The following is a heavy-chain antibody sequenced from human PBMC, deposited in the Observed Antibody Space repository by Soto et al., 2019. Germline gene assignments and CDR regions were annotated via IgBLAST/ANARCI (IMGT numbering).Heavy chain of an antibody. CDR2: ISGSGGST. D-gene: IGHD2-15*01. V-gene: IGHV3-23*01. J-gene: IGHJ6*02. CDR1: GFTFSSYA. CDR3: AKRSRIFYGMDV. Sequence: SLRLSCAASGFTFSSYAMSWVRQAPGKGLEWVSAISGSGGSTYYADSVKGRFTISRDNSKNTLYLQMNSLRAEDTAVYYCAKRSRIFYGMDVWGQGTTVTVSS.